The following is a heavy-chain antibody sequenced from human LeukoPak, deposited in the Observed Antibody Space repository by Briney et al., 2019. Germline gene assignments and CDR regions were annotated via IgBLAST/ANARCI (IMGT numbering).Heavy chain of an antibody. J-gene: IGHJ6*03. CDR2: INHSGST. CDR1: GGSFSGYY. Sequence: SETLSLTCAVYGGSFSGYYWSWIRQPPGKGLEWIGEINHSGSTNYNPSLKSRVTISVDTSKNQFSLKLSFVTAADTAVYYCARGRAVAGRVRYYYMDVWGKGTTVTVSS. CDR3: ARGRAVAGRVRYYYMDV. D-gene: IGHD6-19*01. V-gene: IGHV4-34*01.